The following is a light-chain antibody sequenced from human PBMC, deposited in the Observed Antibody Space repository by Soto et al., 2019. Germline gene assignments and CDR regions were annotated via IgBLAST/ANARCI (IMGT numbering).Light chain of an antibody. CDR1: QDISNY. CDR3: QQYDSVPLYT. V-gene: IGKV1-33*01. J-gene: IGKJ2*01. CDR2: DAS. Sequence: DIQMTQSPSSLSASVGVRVTIACQASQDISNYLNWYQQKPGKAPNLLIYDASNLETGVPSRFSGSGSGTDFTFTISSLQPEDVASYYCQQYDSVPLYTFGQGTKLEIK.